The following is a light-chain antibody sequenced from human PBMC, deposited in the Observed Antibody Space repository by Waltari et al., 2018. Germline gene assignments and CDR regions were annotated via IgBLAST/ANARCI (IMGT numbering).Light chain of an antibody. CDR2: YDD. Sequence: QSALTQPPSVSGAPRQRVTISCSGTCSNIGDSAVNWYQQPPGKPPKLVIYYDDLVPSGVADRFSGSKSGSSASLAISGLQSEDEAVYFCAAWDISLNNLLFGGGTKLTVL. V-gene: IGLV1-36*01. J-gene: IGLJ2*01. CDR3: AAWDISLNNLL. CDR1: CSNIGDSA.